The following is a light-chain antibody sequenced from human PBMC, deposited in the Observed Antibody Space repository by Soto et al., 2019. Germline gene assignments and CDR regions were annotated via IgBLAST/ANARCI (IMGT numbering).Light chain of an antibody. J-gene: IGLJ2*01. CDR1: SNDVGGYNF. V-gene: IGLV2-11*01. CDR2: DVS. Sequence: QSALTQPRSVSGSPGQSVTISCTGTSNDVGGYNFVSWYQQHPGKVPKLFIYDVSRRPSGVPDRFSGSKSGNTACLTISGLQAEDEADYYCSSYAGSYTFVFGGGTKLTVL. CDR3: SSYAGSYTFV.